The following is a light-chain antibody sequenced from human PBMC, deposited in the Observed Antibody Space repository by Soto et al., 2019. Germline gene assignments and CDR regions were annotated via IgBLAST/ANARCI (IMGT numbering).Light chain of an antibody. Sequence: EIVLTQSPGTLSLSPRERATLSCRASQSVNDNYLAWYQHKPGQAPRLLIYGASSRAPGIPDRFSGSGSGTDFTLTISSLEPEDFVIYYCQQYAASPRTFGQGTQVEVK. CDR2: GAS. V-gene: IGKV3-20*01. CDR3: QQYAASPRT. J-gene: IGKJ1*01. CDR1: QSVNDNY.